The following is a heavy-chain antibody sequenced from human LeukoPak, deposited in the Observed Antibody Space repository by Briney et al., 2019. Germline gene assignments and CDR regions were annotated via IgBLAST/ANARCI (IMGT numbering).Heavy chain of an antibody. J-gene: IGHJ6*02. V-gene: IGHV3-74*01. CDR3: ARGNYYAMDV. Sequence: GGSLRLSCAASGFTFSSYLMHWVRQAPGKGLVWVSRINSDGTTTNYADSVKGRFTISRDNAKNTLFLQMNSLRAEDTAVYYCARGNYYAMDVWGQGTTVTVSS. CDR1: GFTFSSYL. CDR2: INSDGTTT.